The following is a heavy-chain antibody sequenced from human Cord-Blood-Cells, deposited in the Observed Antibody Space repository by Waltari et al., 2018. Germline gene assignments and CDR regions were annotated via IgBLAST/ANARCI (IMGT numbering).Heavy chain of an antibody. J-gene: IGHJ1*01. CDR2: INHSGST. Sequence: QVQLQQWGAGLLKPSETLSLTCAVYGGSFSGYYWSWIRQPPGKGLEWIGEINHSGSTNYNPSLKSRVTISVDTSKNQFSLKLSSVTAADMAVYYCARGGLEYFQHWGQGTLVTVSS. CDR1: GGSFSGYY. V-gene: IGHV4-34*01. CDR3: ARGGLEYFQH.